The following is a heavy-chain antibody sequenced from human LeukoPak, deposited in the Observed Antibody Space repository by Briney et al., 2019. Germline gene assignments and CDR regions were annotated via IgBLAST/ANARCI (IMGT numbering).Heavy chain of an antibody. D-gene: IGHD5-24*01. J-gene: IGHJ4*02. Sequence: GASVKVSCKASGYTFTGYYMHWVRQAPGQGLEWMGWINPNSGGTNYAQKFQGRVTMTRDTSISTAYMELSRLKSDDTAVYYCARHSPGLGPNTYNYVYWGQGTLVTVSS. V-gene: IGHV1-2*02. CDR1: GYTFTGYY. CDR2: INPNSGGT. CDR3: ARHSPGLGPNTYNYVY.